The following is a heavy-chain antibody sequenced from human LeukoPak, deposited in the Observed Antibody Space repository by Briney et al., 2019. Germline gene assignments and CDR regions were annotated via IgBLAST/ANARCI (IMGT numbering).Heavy chain of an antibody. J-gene: IGHJ4*02. Sequence: ASVKVSCKASGYTFTSYYMHWVRPAPGQGLEWMGIINPSGGSTSYAQKFQGRVTMTRDMSTSTVYMELSSLRSEDTALYYCAREVGSSYFDYWGQGTLVTVSS. CDR2: INPSGGST. CDR1: GYTFTSYY. CDR3: AREVGSSYFDY. D-gene: IGHD6-6*01. V-gene: IGHV1-46*01.